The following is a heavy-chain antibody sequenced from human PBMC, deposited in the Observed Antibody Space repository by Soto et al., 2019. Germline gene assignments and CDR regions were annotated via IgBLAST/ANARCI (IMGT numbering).Heavy chain of an antibody. J-gene: IGHJ4*02. Sequence: GGSLRLSCAASGFTVNANYVSWVRQAPGEGLEWVSAIYSAGNTYYADSVKGRFIIARDNSKNTLYLQMNCLRAEDTAVYYCARESNAHFDYWGQGTVVTVSS. D-gene: IGHD7-27*01. CDR1: GFTVNANY. CDR3: ARESNAHFDY. V-gene: IGHV3-66*01. CDR2: IYSAGNT.